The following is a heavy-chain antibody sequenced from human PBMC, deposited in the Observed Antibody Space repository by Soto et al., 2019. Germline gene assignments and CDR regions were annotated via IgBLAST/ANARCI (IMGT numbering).Heavy chain of an antibody. CDR3: ATVTTGKYGVWNY. Sequence: EEQLVESGGGLVQPGGSLRLSCAASGFSFSSYWMHWVRQAPGKGLVWVSRINPGGSITAYADSVKGRFTISRNNAKNTLYLQINSLRGDDTAVYYCATVTTGKYGVWNYWGQGTLVTVSS. CDR2: INPGGSIT. V-gene: IGHV3-74*01. CDR1: GFSFSSYW. D-gene: IGHD2-8*01. J-gene: IGHJ4*02.